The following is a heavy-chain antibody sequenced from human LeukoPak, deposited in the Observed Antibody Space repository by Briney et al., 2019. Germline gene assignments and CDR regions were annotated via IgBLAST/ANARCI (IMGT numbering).Heavy chain of an antibody. CDR1: RFTFSTYG. Sequence: PGGSLRLSCAASRFTFSTYGMHWVRQAPGKGLEWVAFIRYDGSNKYYADSVRGRFTISRDNSKNTLYLQMNSLRPEDTAVYYCAKVGTTITTHQYFDLWGRGTLVIVS. CDR3: AKVGTTITTHQYFDL. D-gene: IGHD4-11*01. CDR2: IRYDGSNK. V-gene: IGHV3-30*02. J-gene: IGHJ2*01.